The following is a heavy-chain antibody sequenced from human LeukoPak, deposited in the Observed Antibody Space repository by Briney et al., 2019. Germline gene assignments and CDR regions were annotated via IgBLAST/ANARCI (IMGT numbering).Heavy chain of an antibody. CDR1: GGSITSHY. V-gene: IGHV4-59*08. Sequence: SETLSLTCIVSGGSITSHYWTWIRQPPGKGLEWIGYIQDSGSTNYNPSLKNRVTISIDTSKSQFSLKLNSVTAADTAVYYCARRSGWYGIDYWGQGTLVTVSS. CDR2: IQDSGST. CDR3: ARRSGWYGIDY. J-gene: IGHJ4*02. D-gene: IGHD6-19*01.